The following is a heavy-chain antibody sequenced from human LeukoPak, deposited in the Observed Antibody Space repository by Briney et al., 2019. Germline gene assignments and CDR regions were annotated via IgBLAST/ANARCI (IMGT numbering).Heavy chain of an antibody. CDR2: TSYNGSVN. CDR3: ARMALLTGGLPRGFIY. Sequence: GRSLRLSCVGSGFTFGHVALHWVRQAPGKGLEGVAVTSYNGSVNFYADCVRGRFTISRDNSKNTLFLQMRTLRVEDTAVYYCARMALLTGGLPRGFIYWGQGTLVTVSS. D-gene: IGHD3-9*01. J-gene: IGHJ4*02. V-gene: IGHV3-30-3*01. CDR1: GFTFGHVA.